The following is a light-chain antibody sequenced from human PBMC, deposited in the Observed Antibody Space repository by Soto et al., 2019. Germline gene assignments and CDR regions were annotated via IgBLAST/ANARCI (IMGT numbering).Light chain of an antibody. V-gene: IGKV1-12*01. Sequence: EIQMTQSPYSVSASVGDRFTMTCRASQGISTWLAWYQQKAGKAPNLLIYGASNLHSGVPSRFSGSGSGTNFTLTISSLQPEDFATYYCQQANSFPITFGQGTRLEIK. CDR3: QQANSFPIT. CDR1: QGISTW. CDR2: GAS. J-gene: IGKJ5*01.